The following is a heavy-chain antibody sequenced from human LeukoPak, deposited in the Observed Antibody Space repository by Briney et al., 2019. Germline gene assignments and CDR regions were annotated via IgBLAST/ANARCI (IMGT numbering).Heavy chain of an antibody. CDR3: ARDNFPHPYSSGQTDYYFDY. D-gene: IGHD6-19*01. V-gene: IGHV3-30*04. J-gene: IGHJ4*02. CDR2: ISYDGSNK. CDR1: GFTFSNYA. Sequence: PGGSLRLSCAASGFTFSNYAMYWVRQAPGKGLEWVALISYDGSNKYYADSVKGRFTISRDNSKNTLYLQMNSLRSEDTAVYYCARDNFPHPYSSGQTDYYFDYWGQGTLVTVSS.